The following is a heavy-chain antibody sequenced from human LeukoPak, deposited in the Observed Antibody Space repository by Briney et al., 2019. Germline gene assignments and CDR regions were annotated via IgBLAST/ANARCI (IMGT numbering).Heavy chain of an antibody. Sequence: GGSLRLSCAASGFTFSSYGMHWVRQAPGKGLEWVAFIRYDGSNKYYADSVKGRFTISRDNSKNTLYLQMNSLRAEDTAVYYCAKDGETPTLSYFWSGSNWFDPWGQGTLVTVSS. CDR1: GFTFSSYG. D-gene: IGHD3-3*01. CDR3: AKDGETPTLSYFWSGSNWFDP. CDR2: IRYDGSNK. V-gene: IGHV3-30*02. J-gene: IGHJ5*02.